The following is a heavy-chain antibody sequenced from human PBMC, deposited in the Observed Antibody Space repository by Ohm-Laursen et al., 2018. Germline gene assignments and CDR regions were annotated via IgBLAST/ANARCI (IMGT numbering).Heavy chain of an antibody. CDR3: AKTGQSVGYFDY. V-gene: IGHV3-9*01. Sequence: SLRLSCAASGFTFDDYAIHWVRQAPGEGLEWVSGISWNSGSIGYADSVKGRFTISRDNAKNSLYLQMNSLRAEDTALYYCAKTGQSVGYFDYWGQGTLVTVSS. CDR1: GFTFDDYA. CDR2: ISWNSGSI. J-gene: IGHJ4*02. D-gene: IGHD4-11*01.